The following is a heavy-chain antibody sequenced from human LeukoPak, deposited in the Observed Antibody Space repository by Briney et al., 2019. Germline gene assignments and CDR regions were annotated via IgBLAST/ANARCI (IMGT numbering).Heavy chain of an antibody. CDR1: GYTFTGYY. D-gene: IGHD1-1*01. V-gene: IGHV1-2*02. CDR2: INPNSGGT. CDR3: ARHGTSGTNLNWFDP. J-gene: IGHJ5*02. Sequence: ASVKVSCKASGYTFTGYYMHWVRRAPGQGLEWMGWINPNSGGTNYAQKFQGRVTVTRDTSISTAYMELSRLRSDDTAVYYCARHGTSGTNLNWFDPWGQGTLVTVSS.